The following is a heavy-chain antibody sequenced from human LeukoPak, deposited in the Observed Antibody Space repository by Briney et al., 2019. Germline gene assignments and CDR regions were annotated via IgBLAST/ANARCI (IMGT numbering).Heavy chain of an antibody. CDR1: GGSISSGYY. J-gene: IGHJ3*02. D-gene: IGHD3-22*01. Sequence: SGTLSLTCAVSGGSISSGYYWGWIRPPPGKGLGWIGSIYHSGSTYYNPSLKSRVTISVDTSKNQFSLKLSSVTAADTAVYFCARGPYSYDSSGAFDIWGQGTMVTVSS. V-gene: IGHV4-38-2*01. CDR2: IYHSGST. CDR3: ARGPYSYDSSGAFDI.